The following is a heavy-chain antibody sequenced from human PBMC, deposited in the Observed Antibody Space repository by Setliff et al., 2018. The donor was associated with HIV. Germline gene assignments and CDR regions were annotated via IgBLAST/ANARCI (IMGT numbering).Heavy chain of an antibody. CDR1: GYRFTSYW. CDR2: IYPGDSDT. D-gene: IGHD3-10*01. CDR3: ARHGVGDTMVTVDY. Sequence: PGESLKISCKGSGYRFTSYWIDWVRQTPGKGLEWMGIIYPGDSDTTYSPSFQGQVNISADKSINTAYLQWSSLKASDTAMYYCARHGVGDTMVTVDYWGQGTLVTVSS. V-gene: IGHV5-51*01. J-gene: IGHJ4*02.